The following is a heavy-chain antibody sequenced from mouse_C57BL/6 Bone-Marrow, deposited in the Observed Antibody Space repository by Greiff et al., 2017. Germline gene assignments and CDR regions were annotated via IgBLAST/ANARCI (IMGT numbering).Heavy chain of an antibody. CDR1: GYTFTSYW. J-gene: IGHJ2*01. D-gene: IGHD1-1*01. V-gene: IGHV1-64*01. Sequence: VQLQQPGAELVKPGASVKLSCKASGYTFTSYWMHWVKQRPGQGLEWIGMIHPNSGSNNYNEKFKSKATLTGDKSSSTAYMQLSSLTSEDSAFYYCARADCSSYRFDYWGQGTTLTVSS. CDR3: ARADCSSYRFDY. CDR2: IHPNSGSN.